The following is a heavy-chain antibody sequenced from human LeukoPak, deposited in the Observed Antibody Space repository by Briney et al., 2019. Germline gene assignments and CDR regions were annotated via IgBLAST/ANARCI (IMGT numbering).Heavy chain of an antibody. D-gene: IGHD6-19*01. CDR3: ARGPHSSGWYSFDY. Sequence: KASETLSLTCTVSGGSISSYYWSWMRQPARKGLEWVGRNYTSGSTTYNPSLKRGVTLSVETSKNHFSLKVTSVTAADTAVYYCARGPHSSGWYSFDYWGQGTLVTVSS. V-gene: IGHV4-4*07. CDR1: GGSISSYY. J-gene: IGHJ4*02. CDR2: NYTSGST.